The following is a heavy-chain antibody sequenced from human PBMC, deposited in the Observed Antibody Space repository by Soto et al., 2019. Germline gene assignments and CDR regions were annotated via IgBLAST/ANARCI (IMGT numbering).Heavy chain of an antibody. CDR3: ARDRQWEPLLY. CDR1: GYTFRNYG. J-gene: IGHJ4*02. V-gene: IGHV1-18*01. D-gene: IGHD1-26*01. CDR2: VSAYNRNS. Sequence: QVQLVQSGSEVKKPGASVRVTCKASGYTFRNYGISWVREAPGQGLEWMVWVSAYNRNSNYAQKFEDSVIMTADTATSTAYLELRGLSSDDTAIYYGARDRQWEPLLYWGQGTLVTVSS.